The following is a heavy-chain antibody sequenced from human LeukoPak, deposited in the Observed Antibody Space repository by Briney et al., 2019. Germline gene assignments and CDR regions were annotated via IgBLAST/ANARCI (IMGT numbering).Heavy chain of an antibody. V-gene: IGHV4-34*01. CDR3: ARRGGYCSSTSCFNWFDP. Sequence: PSETLSLTCAVYGGSFSGYYWSWIRQPPGKGLEWIGEINHSGSTNHNPSLKSRVTISVDTSKNQFSLKLSSVTAADTAVYYCARRGGYCSSTSCFNWFDPWGQGTLVTVSS. J-gene: IGHJ5*02. CDR2: INHSGST. CDR1: GGSFSGYY. D-gene: IGHD2-2*01.